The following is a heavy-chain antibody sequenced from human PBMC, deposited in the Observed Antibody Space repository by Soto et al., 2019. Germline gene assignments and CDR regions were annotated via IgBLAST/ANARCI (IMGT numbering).Heavy chain of an antibody. J-gene: IGHJ4*02. CDR3: ASLSAPVDH. D-gene: IGHD2-2*01. CDR1: GLTW. CDR2: IDSDGSST. V-gene: IGHV3-74*01. Sequence: EVQLVESGGGLIQPGGSVRPSCAASGLTWCHWAGQRPGKGLDWVSEIDSDGSSTDYADSVKGRFTVSRDNAQNSLFLQMNSLRAEDTAVYYCASLSAPVDHWGQGILVTVSS.